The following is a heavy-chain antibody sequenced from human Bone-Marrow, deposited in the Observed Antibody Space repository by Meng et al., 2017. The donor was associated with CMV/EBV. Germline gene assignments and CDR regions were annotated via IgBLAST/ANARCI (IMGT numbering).Heavy chain of an antibody. J-gene: IGHJ5*02. CDR3: AREGQGGNWFDP. CDR1: GFTFSSYA. Sequence: GGSLRLSCAASGFTFSSYAMHWVRQAPGKGLEWVAVISYDGSNKYYADSVKGRFTISRDNSKNTLYLQMNSLRAEDTAVYYCAREGQGGNWFDPWGQGTLVTVSS. CDR2: ISYDGSNK. V-gene: IGHV3-30-3*01.